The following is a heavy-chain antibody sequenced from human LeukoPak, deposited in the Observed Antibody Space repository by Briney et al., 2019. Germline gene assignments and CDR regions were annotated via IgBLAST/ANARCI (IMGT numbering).Heavy chain of an antibody. J-gene: IGHJ5*02. D-gene: IGHD3-22*01. CDR2: ISAYNGNT. CDR1: GYTFTSYG. V-gene: IGHV1-18*01. Sequence: ASVKVSCKASGYTFTSYGISWVRQAPGQGLEWMGWISAYNGNTNYAQKLQGRVTMTTDTSTSTAYMELRSLRSDDTAVYYCARVITMIVVVITESRWFDPWGQGTLVTVSS. CDR3: ARVITMIVVVITESRWFDP.